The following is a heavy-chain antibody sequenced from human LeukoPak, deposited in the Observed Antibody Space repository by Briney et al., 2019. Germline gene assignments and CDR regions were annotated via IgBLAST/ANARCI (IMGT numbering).Heavy chain of an antibody. V-gene: IGHV4-61*01. CDR1: GGSVSSGSYY. J-gene: IGHJ5*02. D-gene: IGHD3-3*01. Sequence: SETLSLTCTVSGGSVSSGSYYWSWIRQPPGKGLEWIGYIYYSGSTNYNPSLKSRVTISVDASKNQFSLKLSSVTAADTAVYYCARGTYDFWSGYYETNWFDPWGQGTLVTVSS. CDR2: IYYSGST. CDR3: ARGTYDFWSGYYETNWFDP.